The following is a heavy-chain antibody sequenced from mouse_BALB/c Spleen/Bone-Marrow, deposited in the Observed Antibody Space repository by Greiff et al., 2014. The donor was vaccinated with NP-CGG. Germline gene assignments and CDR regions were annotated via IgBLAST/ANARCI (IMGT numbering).Heavy chain of an antibody. D-gene: IGHD2-1*01. Sequence: QVKLKESGAELVRPGTSVKISCKAPGYVFSTYWMDWVKQRPGQGLERIGQIYPGDGDTNYNGKFKGKVILTADKSSSTAYMQLSSLTSEDSSVYFCARSGKGAMDYWGQGTSVPVSS. V-gene: IGHV1-80*01. CDR1: GYVFSTYW. CDR2: IYPGDGDT. J-gene: IGHJ4*01. CDR3: ARSGKGAMDY.